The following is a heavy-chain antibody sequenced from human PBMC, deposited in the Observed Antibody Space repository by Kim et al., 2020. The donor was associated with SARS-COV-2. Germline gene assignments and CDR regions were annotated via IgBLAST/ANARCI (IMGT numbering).Heavy chain of an antibody. V-gene: IGHV1-2*06. CDR1: GYTFTGYY. CDR2: INPNSGGT. J-gene: IGHJ4*02. D-gene: IGHD6-13*01. Sequence: ASVKVSCKASGYTFTGYYMHWVRQAPGQGLEWMGRINPNSGGTNYAQKFQGRVTMTRDTSISTAYMELSRLRSDDTAVYYCARGFYSSSWFKAQDQEGFDYWGQGTLVTVSS. CDR3: ARGFYSSSWFKAQDQEGFDY.